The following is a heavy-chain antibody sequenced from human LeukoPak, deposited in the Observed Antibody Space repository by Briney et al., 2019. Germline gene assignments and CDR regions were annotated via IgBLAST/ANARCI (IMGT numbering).Heavy chain of an antibody. CDR3: ARQGFDSGFDY. CDR1: GFSFRRYY. Sequence: GGSLRLSCAASGFSFRRYYMGWVRQAPGKGLQWVSVLFSGGDTYYADSVKDRFSISRDSSRETLFLQMNSLRADDTAVYYCARQGFDSGFDYWGHGTMVTVSS. CDR2: LFSGGDT. V-gene: IGHV3-66*04. J-gene: IGHJ4*01. D-gene: IGHD2-21*01.